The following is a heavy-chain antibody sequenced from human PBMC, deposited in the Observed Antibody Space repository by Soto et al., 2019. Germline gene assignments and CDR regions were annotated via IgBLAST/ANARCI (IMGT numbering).Heavy chain of an antibody. J-gene: IGHJ5*02. D-gene: IGHD2-21*02. Sequence: QVQLVQSGAEVKKPGSSVKVSCKASGGTFSSYPISWVRQAPGQGLEWMGRIIPILNIANYAQKFQGRVTLTCDKSTYTAHMELTSLTSDATAVYYCARTRAATEPLYWFHPWGQGTLINVSS. CDR1: GGTFSSYP. V-gene: IGHV1-69*02. CDR2: IIPILNIA. CDR3: ARTRAATEPLYWFHP.